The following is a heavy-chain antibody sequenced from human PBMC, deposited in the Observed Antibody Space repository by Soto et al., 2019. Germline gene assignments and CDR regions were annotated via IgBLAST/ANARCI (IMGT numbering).Heavy chain of an antibody. CDR2: ISYDGANK. D-gene: IGHD2-2*03. CDR3: ARGGYCNSTSCYRCGMDV. CDR1: GFTFSSYA. Sequence: GGSLRLSCAASGFTFSSYAMHWVRQAPGKGLEWVAVISYDGANKYYADSVKGRFTISRDSSRNTLYLQMNSLRAEDTAAYFCARGGYCNSTSCYRCGMDVWGQGTTVTVSS. J-gene: IGHJ6*02. V-gene: IGHV3-30-3*01.